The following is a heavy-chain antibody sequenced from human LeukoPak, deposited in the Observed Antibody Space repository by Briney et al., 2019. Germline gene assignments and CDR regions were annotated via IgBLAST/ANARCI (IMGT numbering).Heavy chain of an antibody. D-gene: IGHD2-2*01. CDR3: ARGYCSSTSCHYYYYYYMDV. Sequence: ASVKVSCKASGGTFSSSAISWVRQAPGQGLEWMGGIIPIFGTANYAQKFQGRVTITADESTSTAYMELSSLRSEDTAVYYCARGYCSSTSCHYYYYYYMDVWGKGTTVTVSS. CDR1: GGTFSSSA. CDR2: IIPIFGTA. J-gene: IGHJ6*03. V-gene: IGHV1-69*01.